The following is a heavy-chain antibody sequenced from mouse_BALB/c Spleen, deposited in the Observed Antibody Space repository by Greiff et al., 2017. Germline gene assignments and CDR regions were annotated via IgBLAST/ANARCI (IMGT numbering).Heavy chain of an antibody. Sequence: QVHVKQSGAELAKPGASVKMSCKASGYTFTSYWMHWVKQRPGQGLEWIGYINPSTGYTEYNQKFKDKATLTVDTSSSTAYMQFNSLTSEDSAVYYCARKNLGGKGAMDYWGQGTSVTVSS. V-gene: IGHV1-7*01. D-gene: IGHD1-3*01. CDR3: ARKNLGGKGAMDY. J-gene: IGHJ4*01. CDR2: INPSTGYT. CDR1: GYTFTSYW.